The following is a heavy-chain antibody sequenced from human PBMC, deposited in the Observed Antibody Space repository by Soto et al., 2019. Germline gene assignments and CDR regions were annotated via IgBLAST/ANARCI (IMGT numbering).Heavy chain of an antibody. CDR2: ISNNGDTA. J-gene: IGHJ4*02. CDR3: AKSRVFIGAIVTLLDS. V-gene: IGHV3-23*01. CDR1: GFTFSSYA. Sequence: EVQLLESGGGLVQPGGSLTLSCATSGFTFSSYAMVWVRQAAEKGLEWVAIISNNGDTAYYADSVKGRFTISRGNSANTLYLQMNGLRADDTALYFCAKSRVFIGAIVTLLDSWGQGTQVTVSS. D-gene: IGHD3-16*02.